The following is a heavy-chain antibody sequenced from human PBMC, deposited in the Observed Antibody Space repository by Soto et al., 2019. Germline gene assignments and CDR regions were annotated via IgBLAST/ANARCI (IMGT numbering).Heavy chain of an antibody. Sequence: GGSLRLSCATSGFSFSNYGMNWVRQAPGKGLEWVSGITKTGRSTFIADSVRGRFTISRDNLKNIMYLQMNSLRVDDTALYYCTKEAEAYDFAFDKWGQGTMVTVSS. D-gene: IGHD3-3*01. V-gene: IGHV3-23*01. CDR3: TKEAEAYDFAFDK. J-gene: IGHJ3*02. CDR2: ITKTGRST. CDR1: GFSFSNYG.